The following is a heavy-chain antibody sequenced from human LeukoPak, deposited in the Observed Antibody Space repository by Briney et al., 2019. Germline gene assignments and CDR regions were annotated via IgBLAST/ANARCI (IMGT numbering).Heavy chain of an antibody. Sequence: GGSLRLSCEASGFTFSTYNMNWVRQAPGKRLEWVPSITSSSSYAFYADSVKGRFTISRDNAKSSLYLQMNNLRAEDTAVYYCAKRLSSSSTWYYFDYWGQGTLVTVSS. J-gene: IGHJ4*02. CDR2: ITSSSSYA. CDR3: AKRLSSSSTWYYFDY. V-gene: IGHV3-21*01. D-gene: IGHD6-13*01. CDR1: GFTFSTYN.